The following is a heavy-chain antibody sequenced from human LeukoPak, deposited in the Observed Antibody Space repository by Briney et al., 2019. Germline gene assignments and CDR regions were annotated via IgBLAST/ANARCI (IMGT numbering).Heavy chain of an antibody. V-gene: IGHV3-21*01. CDR2: ITSSSSNK. J-gene: IGHJ6*03. CDR1: GFPFSRYS. CDR3: ARGSDATYYYYMDV. Sequence: GGSLRLSCAASGFPFSRYSMNWVRQAPGEGPEWVSSITSSSSNKDYVDSVKGRFTVSRDNAKNSLYLQMNSLRAEDTAVYYCARGSDATYYYYMDVWGRGTTVTVSS. D-gene: IGHD5-24*01.